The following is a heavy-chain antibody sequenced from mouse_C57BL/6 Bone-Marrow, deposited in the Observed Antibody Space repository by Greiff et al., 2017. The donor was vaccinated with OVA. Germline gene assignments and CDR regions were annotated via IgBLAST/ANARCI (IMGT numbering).Heavy chain of an antibody. V-gene: IGHV1-81*01. D-gene: IGHD2-5*01. CDR1: GYTFTSYG. Sequence: VKLMESGAELARPGASVKLSCKASGYTFTSYGISWVKQRTGQGLEWIGEIYPRSGNTYYNEKFKGKATLTADKSSSTAYMELRSLTSEDSAVYFCARDPAYYSNRVEGYWGQGTTLTVSS. J-gene: IGHJ2*01. CDR2: IYPRSGNT. CDR3: ARDPAYYSNRVEGY.